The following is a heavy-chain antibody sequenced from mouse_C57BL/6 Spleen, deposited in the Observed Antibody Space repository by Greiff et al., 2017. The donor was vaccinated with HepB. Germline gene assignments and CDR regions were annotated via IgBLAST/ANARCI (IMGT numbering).Heavy chain of an antibody. D-gene: IGHD1-1*01. V-gene: IGHV5-12*01. J-gene: IGHJ4*01. CDR1: GFTFSDYY. CDR3: ARGTVVAPYAMDY. Sequence: EVKLVESGGGLVQPGGSLKLSCAASGFTFSDYYMYWVRQTPEKRLEWVAYISNGGGSTYYPDTVKGRFTISRDNAKNTLYLQMSRLKSEDTAMYYCARGTVVAPYAMDYWGQGTSVTVSS. CDR2: ISNGGGST.